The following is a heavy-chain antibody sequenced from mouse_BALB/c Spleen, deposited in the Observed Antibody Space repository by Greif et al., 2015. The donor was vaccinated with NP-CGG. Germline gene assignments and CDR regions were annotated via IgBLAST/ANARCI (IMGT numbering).Heavy chain of an antibody. CDR3: ASLGY. Sequence: EVQGVESGGGLVKPGGSLKLSCAASGFTFSDYYMHWVRQTPEKRLEWVATISDGGSYTYYPDSVKGRFTISRDNAKNNLYLQMSSLKSEDTAMYYCASLGYWGQGTTLTVSS. CDR1: GFTFSDYY. J-gene: IGHJ2*01. CDR2: ISDGGSYT. V-gene: IGHV5-4*02. D-gene: IGHD3-3*01.